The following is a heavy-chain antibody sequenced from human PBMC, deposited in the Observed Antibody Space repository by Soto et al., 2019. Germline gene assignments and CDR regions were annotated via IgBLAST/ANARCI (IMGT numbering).Heavy chain of an antibody. CDR1: GYTFTSYA. V-gene: IGHV1-3*01. Sequence: ASVKVSCKASGYTFTSYAMHWVRQAPGQRLEWMGWINAGNGNTKYSQKFQGRVTITRDTSASTAYMELSSLRSEDTAVYYCARDIPYYDILDYWGQGTLVTVYS. CDR2: INAGNGNT. J-gene: IGHJ4*02. D-gene: IGHD3-9*01. CDR3: ARDIPYYDILDY.